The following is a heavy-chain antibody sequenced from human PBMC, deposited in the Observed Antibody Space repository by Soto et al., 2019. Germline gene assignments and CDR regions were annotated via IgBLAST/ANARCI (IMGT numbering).Heavy chain of an antibody. CDR3: ARGYGSGDYGMDV. J-gene: IGHJ6*02. CDR2: IRSDGINK. Sequence: PGGSLRLSCAASGFTFSTYAMHWVRQAPGKGLEWVAIIRSDGINKHYADSVKGRFTISRDNSKSTLYLQMSSLRAEDTAVYYCARGYGSGDYGMDVWGQGTTVTVSS. V-gene: IGHV3-30*02. CDR1: GFTFSTYA. D-gene: IGHD3-10*01.